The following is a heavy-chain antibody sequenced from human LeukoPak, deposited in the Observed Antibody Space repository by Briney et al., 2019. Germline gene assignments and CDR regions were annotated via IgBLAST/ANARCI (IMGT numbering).Heavy chain of an antibody. CDR2: ISGSGGST. V-gene: IGHV3-23*01. CDR1: GFTFSSYA. J-gene: IGHJ4*02. D-gene: IGHD6-19*01. CDR3: ATLGGSGWIFYYFDY. Sequence: PGGSLRLSCAASGFTFSSYAMSWVRQAPGKGLEWVSAISGSGGSTYYADSVKGRFTISRDNSKNTLYLQMNSLRAEDTAVYYCATLGGSGWIFYYFDYWGQGTLVTVSS.